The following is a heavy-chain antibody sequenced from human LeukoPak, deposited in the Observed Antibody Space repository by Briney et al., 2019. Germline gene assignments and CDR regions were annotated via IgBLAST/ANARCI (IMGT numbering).Heavy chain of an antibody. CDR1: GFTFSDYH. Sequence: GGSLRLSCAASGFTFSDYHMSWIRQAPGKGLEWVSYISSSGSTIYYADSVQGRFTISRDNAKSSLSLQMNGLRAEDTAVYYCAREEVITIFGVVPDAFDIWGQGTMVTVSS. D-gene: IGHD3-3*01. CDR2: ISSSGSTI. CDR3: AREEVITIFGVVPDAFDI. V-gene: IGHV3-11*04. J-gene: IGHJ3*02.